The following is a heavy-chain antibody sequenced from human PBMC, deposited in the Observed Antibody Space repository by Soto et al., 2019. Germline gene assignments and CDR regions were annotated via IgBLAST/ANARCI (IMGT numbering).Heavy chain of an antibody. D-gene: IGHD6-19*01. V-gene: IGHV1-2*02. CDR2: INPNSGGT. CDR3: ARDLYSSGWYSGDY. Sequence: ASVKVSCKASGYTFTGYYMHWVRQAPGQGLEWMGWINPNSGGTNYAQKFQGRVTMTRDTSISTAYMELSRLRSDDTAVYYCARDLYSSGWYSGDYWGQGTLVTV. CDR1: GYTFTGYY. J-gene: IGHJ4*02.